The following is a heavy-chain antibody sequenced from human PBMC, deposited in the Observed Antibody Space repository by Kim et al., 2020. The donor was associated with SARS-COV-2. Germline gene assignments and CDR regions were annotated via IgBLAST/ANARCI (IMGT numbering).Heavy chain of an antibody. Sequence: SETLSLTCAVYGGSFSGYYWSWIRQPPGKGLEWIGEINHSGSTNYNPSLKSRVTISVDTSKNQFSLKLSSVTAADTAVYYCARGRFMGYYDILTGRGHNVWFDPWGQGTLVTVSS. J-gene: IGHJ5*02. CDR3: ARGRFMGYYDILTGRGHNVWFDP. V-gene: IGHV4-34*01. CDR2: INHSGST. CDR1: GGSFSGYY. D-gene: IGHD3-9*01.